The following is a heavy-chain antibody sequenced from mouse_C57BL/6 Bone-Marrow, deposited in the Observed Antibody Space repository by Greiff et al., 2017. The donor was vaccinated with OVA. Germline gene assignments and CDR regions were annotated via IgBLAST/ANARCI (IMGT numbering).Heavy chain of an antibody. CDR3: ARSADYGAYAMDY. Sequence: VQLQQPGAELVMPGASVKLSCKASGYTFTSYWMHWVKQRPGQGLEWIGEIDPSDSYTNYNQKFKGKSTLTVDKSSSTAYMQLSSLTSEDSAVYYCARSADYGAYAMDYWGQGTSVTVSS. V-gene: IGHV1-69*01. J-gene: IGHJ4*01. CDR2: IDPSDSYT. CDR1: GYTFTSYW. D-gene: IGHD1-1*01.